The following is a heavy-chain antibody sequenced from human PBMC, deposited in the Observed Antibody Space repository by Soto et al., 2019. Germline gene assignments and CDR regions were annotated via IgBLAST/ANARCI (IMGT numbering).Heavy chain of an antibody. J-gene: IGHJ4*02. V-gene: IGHV1-2*04. CDR1: GYTFTGYY. Sequence: QVQLVQSGAEVKKPGASVKVSCKASGYTFTGYYMHWVRQAPGQGLEWMGWINPDSGGTNYAQKFQGWVTMTRDTSISTAYMELSRLRSDDTAVYYCARDWSPYCSSTSCSEGGFDYWGQGTLVTVSS. CDR3: ARDWSPYCSSTSCSEGGFDY. CDR2: INPDSGGT. D-gene: IGHD2-2*01.